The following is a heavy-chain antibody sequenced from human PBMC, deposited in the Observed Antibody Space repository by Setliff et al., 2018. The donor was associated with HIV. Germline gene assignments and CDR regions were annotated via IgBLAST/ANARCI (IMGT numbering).Heavy chain of an antibody. CDR3: ARGPAGESYGMDV. V-gene: IGHV1-18*01. CDR1: GYKFSTNV. J-gene: IGHJ6*02. CDR2: VSGYDSHA. Sequence: GASVKVSCKTSGYKFSTNVINWVRQAPGQGLEWMGWVSGYDSHANYAQKLQGRVTMTSDRSTTTAYMELKNLTSDDTAVYYCARGPAGESYGMDVWGQGTTVTVSS. D-gene: IGHD3-10*01.